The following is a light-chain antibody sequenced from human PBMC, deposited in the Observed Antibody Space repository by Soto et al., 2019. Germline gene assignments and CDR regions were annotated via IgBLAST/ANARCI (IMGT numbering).Light chain of an antibody. CDR2: AAS. CDR1: RPISTY. CDR3: QQYNTYPLA. J-gene: IGKJ1*01. Sequence: AIRMTQSPSSISAFTGDRVTITCRTSRPISTYLAWYQQKPGKTPTLLMYAASTLQSGVPSRFSGSGSGTDFTLTISGLQSEDFATYYCQQYNTYPLAFGQGTNMEIK. V-gene: IGKV1-8*01.